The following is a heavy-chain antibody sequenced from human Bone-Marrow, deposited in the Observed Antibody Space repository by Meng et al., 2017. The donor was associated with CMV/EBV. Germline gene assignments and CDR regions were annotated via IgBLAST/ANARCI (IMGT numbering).Heavy chain of an antibody. CDR2: IHSGGTT. V-gene: IGHV3-66*02. CDR1: RSSVNTNY. J-gene: IGHJ4*02. CDR3: ARSLNTAADY. D-gene: IGHD6-13*01. Sequence: GGSLRLSCAASRSSVNTNYMSWVRQTPGKGLEWVSIIHSGGTTHYADSVRGRFTISRDHTKNTLYLQMTSLRPDDSGVYYCARSLNTAADYWGQGTLVTVSS.